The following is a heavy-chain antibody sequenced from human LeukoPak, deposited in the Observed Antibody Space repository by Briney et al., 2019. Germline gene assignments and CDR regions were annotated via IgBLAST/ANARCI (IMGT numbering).Heavy chain of an antibody. CDR1: GFTFSSYG. Sequence: PGRSLRLSCAASGFTFSSYGMHWVRQAPGKGLELVAVIWYDGSNKYYADSVKGRFTISRDNSKNTLYLQMNSLRAEDTAVYYCARSRGMLTGDHSFDYWGQGTLVTVSS. J-gene: IGHJ4*02. CDR2: IWYDGSNK. D-gene: IGHD7-27*01. V-gene: IGHV3-33*01. CDR3: ARSRGMLTGDHSFDY.